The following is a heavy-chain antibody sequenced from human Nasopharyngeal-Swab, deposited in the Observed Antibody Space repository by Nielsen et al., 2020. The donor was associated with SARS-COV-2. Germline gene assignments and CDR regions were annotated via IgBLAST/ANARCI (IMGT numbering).Heavy chain of an antibody. CDR2: IFSNDEK. CDR3: ARTLLAAGGYYYYGMDV. D-gene: IGHD6-13*01. CDR1: GFSLSNGRLG. J-gene: IGHJ6*02. V-gene: IGHV2-26*01. Sequence: SGPTLVQPTETLTLTCTVSGFSLSNGRLGVSWIRQPPGKALEWLAHIFSNDEKSYSTSLKSRLTISKDTSKSQVVLTMTNMDPVDTATYSCARTLLAAGGYYYYGMDVWGQGTTVTVSS.